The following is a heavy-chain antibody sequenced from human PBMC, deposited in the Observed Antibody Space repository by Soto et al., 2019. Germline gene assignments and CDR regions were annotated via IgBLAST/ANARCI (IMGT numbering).Heavy chain of an antibody. CDR1: GFSLSDSRMG. Sequence: QVTLKESGPVLVKPTETLTLTCTVSGFSLSDSRMGVNWIRQSPGKALEWLAHIFSNDEKSYSTSLKSRLTISKDTSKSQVVLTMTNVGPLDTATYYCARIDIEAPANVLLDYWGQGTLVTVSS. V-gene: IGHV2-26*01. CDR3: ARIDIEAPANVLLDY. CDR2: IFSNDEK. D-gene: IGHD5-12*01. J-gene: IGHJ4*02.